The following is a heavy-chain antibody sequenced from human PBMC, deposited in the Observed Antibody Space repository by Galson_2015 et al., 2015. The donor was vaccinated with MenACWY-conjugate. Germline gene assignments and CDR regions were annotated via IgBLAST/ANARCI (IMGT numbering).Heavy chain of an antibody. Sequence: SVKVSCKASGYSFSDYALHWVRQAPGQRLEWMGWINGGNGNTKYSHKFQGRVTISRDRSASTAYMELSRLRYEDTAVYYCARVGLKTTVTSYYHYMDVWGKGTTVTVSS. CDR2: INGGNGNT. J-gene: IGHJ6*03. V-gene: IGHV1-3*01. CDR3: ARVGLKTTVTSYYHYMDV. CDR1: GYSFSDYA. D-gene: IGHD4-11*01.